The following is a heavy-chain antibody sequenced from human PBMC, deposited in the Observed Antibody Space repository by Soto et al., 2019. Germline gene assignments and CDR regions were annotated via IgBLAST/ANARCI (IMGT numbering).Heavy chain of an antibody. CDR1: GYTFTSYG. J-gene: IGHJ4*02. Sequence: ASVKVSCKASGYTFTSYGISWVRQAPGQGLEWMGWISAYNGNTNYAQKLQGRVTMTTDTSTSTAYMELRSLRSDDTAVYYCARIPSKEGYFDYWGQGXLVTVYS. CDR2: ISAYNGNT. CDR3: ARIPSKEGYFDY. V-gene: IGHV1-18*01. D-gene: IGHD4-4*01.